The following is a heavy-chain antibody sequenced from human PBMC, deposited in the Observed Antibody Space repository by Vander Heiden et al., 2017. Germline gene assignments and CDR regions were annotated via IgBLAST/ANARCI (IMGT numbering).Heavy chain of an antibody. CDR2: IYTRGST. D-gene: IGHD3-22*01. V-gene: IGHV4-4*07. CDR1: GGSISSYY. Sequence: QVQMQESGPGLVKPSETLSLTCTVSGGSISSYYWSWIRQPAGKGLEWIGRIYTRGSTNYNPSLKSRVTMSVDTSKNQFSLKLSSVTAADTAVYYCAREGSSGYPRPLDYWGQGTLVTVSS. CDR3: AREGSSGYPRPLDY. J-gene: IGHJ4*02.